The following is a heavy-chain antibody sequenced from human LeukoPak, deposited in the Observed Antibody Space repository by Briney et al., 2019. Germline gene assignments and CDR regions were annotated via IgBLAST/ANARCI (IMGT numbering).Heavy chain of an antibody. D-gene: IGHD3-16*01. CDR1: GASISGSPYY. CDR3: AGHPEGRYTHAFHYFDP. Sequence: PSETLSLTCAVSGASISGSPYYWGWIRQPPGRGLEWIGSISYSGTTYYSPSLKRRVTISQDTSKKQFSLRLGSVTAADTAIYCCAGHPEGRYTHAFHYFDPWGQGTLVTVSS. V-gene: IGHV4-39*01. CDR2: ISYSGTT. J-gene: IGHJ4*02.